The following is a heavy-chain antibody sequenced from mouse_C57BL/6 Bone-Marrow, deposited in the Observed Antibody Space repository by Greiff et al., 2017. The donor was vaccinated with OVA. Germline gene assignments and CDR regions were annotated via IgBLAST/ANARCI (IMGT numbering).Heavy chain of an antibody. V-gene: IGHV1-63*01. CDR3: ARKDAFYYGSSYWYFDV. J-gene: IGHJ1*03. CDR2: IYPGGGYT. CDR1: GYTFTNYW. D-gene: IGHD1-1*01. Sequence: QVQLKESGAELVRPGPSVKMSCKASGYTFTNYWIGWAKQRPGHGLEWIGDIYPGGGYTNYNEKFKGKATLTADKSSSTAYMQFSSLTSEDSAIYYCARKDAFYYGSSYWYFDVWGTGTTVTVSS.